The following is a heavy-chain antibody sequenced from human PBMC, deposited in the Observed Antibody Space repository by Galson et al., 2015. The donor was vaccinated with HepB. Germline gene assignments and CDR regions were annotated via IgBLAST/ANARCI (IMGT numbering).Heavy chain of an antibody. CDR1: GGTFSSYA. Sequence: QSGAEVKKPGESLKISCKASGGTFSSYAISWVRQAPGQGLEWMGGIIPIFGTANYAQKFQGRVTITADESTSTAYMELSSLRSEDTAVYYCARVLMPTYYYDSWGQGTLVTVSS. D-gene: IGHD3-22*01. CDR3: ARVLMPTYYYDS. V-gene: IGHV1-69*01. CDR2: IIPIFGTA. J-gene: IGHJ4*02.